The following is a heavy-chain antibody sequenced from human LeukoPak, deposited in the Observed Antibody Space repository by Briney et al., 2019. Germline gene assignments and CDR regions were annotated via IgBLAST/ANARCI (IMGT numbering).Heavy chain of an antibody. CDR3: ARDTKAGEGLWDY. CDR2: IYSGGST. J-gene: IGHJ4*02. V-gene: IGHV3-66*01. Sequence: QSGGSLRLSCAASGFTVSSTYMSWVRQAPGKGLEWVSLIYSGGSTYYADSVKGRFTISRDNSKNTVYLQMNSLRAEDTAVYYCARDTKAGEGLWDYWGQGTLVTDSS. D-gene: IGHD7-27*01. CDR1: GFTVSSTY.